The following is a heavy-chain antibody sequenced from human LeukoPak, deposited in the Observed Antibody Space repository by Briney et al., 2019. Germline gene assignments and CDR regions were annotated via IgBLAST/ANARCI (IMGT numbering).Heavy chain of an antibody. Sequence: GGSLRLSCAASGFTFSSYAMHWVRQAPGKGLEWVAVISYDGSNKYYADSVKGRFTISRDNSKNTLYLQMNSLRAEDTAVYYCARKRTWYSSTFDAFDIWGQGTMVTVSS. J-gene: IGHJ3*02. CDR2: ISYDGSNK. CDR3: ARKRTWYSSTFDAFDI. CDR1: GFTFSSYA. V-gene: IGHV3-30-3*01. D-gene: IGHD6-13*01.